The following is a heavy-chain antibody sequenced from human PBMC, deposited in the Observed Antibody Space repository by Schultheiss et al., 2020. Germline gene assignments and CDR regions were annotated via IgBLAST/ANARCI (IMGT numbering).Heavy chain of an antibody. CDR1: GYTFTSYD. J-gene: IGHJ6*02. D-gene: IGHD6-13*01. V-gene: IGHV1-8*01. CDR3: ARGRRIAAAGTLTNYYGMDV. Sequence: ASVKVSCKASGYTFTSYDINWVRQATGQGLEWMGWMNANSGNTGYAQKFQGRITMTRSTSVSTAYMELSSLRSEDTAVYYCARGRRIAAAGTLTNYYGMDVWGQGTTVTVSS. CDR2: MNANSGNT.